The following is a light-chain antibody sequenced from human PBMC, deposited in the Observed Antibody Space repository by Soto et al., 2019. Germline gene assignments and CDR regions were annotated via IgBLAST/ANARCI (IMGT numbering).Light chain of an antibody. CDR2: DAS. V-gene: IGKV1-5*01. CDR1: QTINSW. Sequence: IQMTQSPSTLSASVGDRVTITCRASQTINSWLAWYQQKPWKAPKVLIFDASSLKTGVPSRFSGSGSGTEFTLTISNLQPDDFATYYCQQYDSYSSGPFGQGTKVDIK. J-gene: IGKJ1*01. CDR3: QQYDSYSSGP.